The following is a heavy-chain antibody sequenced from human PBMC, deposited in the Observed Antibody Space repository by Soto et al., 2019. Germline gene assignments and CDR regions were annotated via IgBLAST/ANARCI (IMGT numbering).Heavy chain of an antibody. CDR2: ISGSGDST. D-gene: IGHD1-26*01. J-gene: IGHJ4*02. Sequence: EVQLLESGGGLVQPGGSLRLSCAASGFTFSSYAMRWVHQAPVKVLEWVSAISGSGDSTYYADSVKGRFTISRDNSKNTLYLQMNSLRAEDTAVYYCARRGSGSYYDYWGQGTLVTVSS. CDR1: GFTFSSYA. V-gene: IGHV3-23*01. CDR3: ARRGSGSYYDY.